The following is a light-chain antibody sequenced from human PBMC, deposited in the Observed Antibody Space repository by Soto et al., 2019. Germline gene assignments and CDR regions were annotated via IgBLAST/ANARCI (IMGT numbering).Light chain of an antibody. V-gene: IGKV1-17*01. J-gene: IGKJ2*01. CDR1: QGSRN. CDR3: LQHNTYPYT. Sequence: DIQMTQSPFSLSASVGDRVTITCRASQGSRNLGWFQQKPGEAPKRLIYATSSLESGVPSRFSGSGSGTEFTLTISSLLPEDFATYFCLQHNTYPYTFGQGTKLDIK. CDR2: ATS.